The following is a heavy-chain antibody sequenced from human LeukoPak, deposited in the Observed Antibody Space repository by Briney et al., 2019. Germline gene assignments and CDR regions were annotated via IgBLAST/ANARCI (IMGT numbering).Heavy chain of an antibody. CDR3: ARVSVPAAMVDY. Sequence: SETLSLTCAVYGGSFSGYYWSWIRQPPGKGLEWIGEINHSGSTYYNPSLKSRVTISVDRSKNQFSLKLSSVTAADTAVYYCARVSVPAAMVDYWGQGTLVTVSS. J-gene: IGHJ4*02. D-gene: IGHD2-2*01. V-gene: IGHV4-34*01. CDR2: INHSGST. CDR1: GGSFSGYY.